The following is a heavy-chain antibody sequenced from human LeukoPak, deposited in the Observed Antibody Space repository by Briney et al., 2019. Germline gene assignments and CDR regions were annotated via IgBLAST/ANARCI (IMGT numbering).Heavy chain of an antibody. CDR3: ARELYSGYDRSGYGMDV. Sequence: PGGSLRLSCAASGFTFSSYSMNWVRQAPGKGLEWVSSISSSSSYIYYADSVKGRFTISRDNAKNSLYLQMNGLRAEDTAVYYCARELYSGYDRSGYGMDVWGQGTTVTVSS. D-gene: IGHD5-12*01. CDR1: GFTFSSYS. J-gene: IGHJ6*02. CDR2: ISSSSSYI. V-gene: IGHV3-21*01.